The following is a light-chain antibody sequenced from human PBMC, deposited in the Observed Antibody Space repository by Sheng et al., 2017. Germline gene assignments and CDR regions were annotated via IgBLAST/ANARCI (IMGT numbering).Light chain of an antibody. CDR3: AAWDDTLNGPV. CDR1: TSNIGRNS. J-gene: IGLJ3*02. Sequence: LTQPPSASGTPGQRVTISCYGGTSNIGRNSVSWYQQLPGSAPKLLIYENIQRPSGVPDRISGSKSGTSASLAIGGLQSEDEAVFFCAAWDDTLNGPVFGGGTKLTVL. CDR2: ENI. V-gene: IGLV1-44*01.